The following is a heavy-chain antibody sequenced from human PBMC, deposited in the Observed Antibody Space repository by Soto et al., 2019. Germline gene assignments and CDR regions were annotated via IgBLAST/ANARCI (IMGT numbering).Heavy chain of an antibody. CDR3: AKEAYSGSLGVGYGMDV. CDR2: ISHDGTYK. CDR1: GLTFTMYA. D-gene: IGHD1-26*01. V-gene: IGHV3-30*18. Sequence: QVQLVESGGGVVQPGRSLRLACTASGLTFTMYAMHWVRQAPGKGLEWVAVISHDGTYKFYSDSVKGRFTISRDNSQNTVHLQMNSLRLEDTAVYYCAKEAYSGSLGVGYGMDVWGQGTTVTVSS. J-gene: IGHJ6*02.